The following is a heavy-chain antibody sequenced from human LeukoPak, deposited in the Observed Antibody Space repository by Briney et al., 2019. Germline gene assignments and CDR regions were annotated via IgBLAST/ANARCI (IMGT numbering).Heavy chain of an antibody. CDR2: INHSVST. CDR3: VRHLTRAGAVDY. J-gene: IGHJ4*02. CDR1: GGSFSGYY. V-gene: IGHV4-34*01. Sequence: SETLSLTCAVYGGSFSGYYWIWIRQSPGKGLEWIGEINHSVSTNYNPSLKSRVTISVDTSKNQFSLKLSSVTAADTAVYYCVRHLTRAGAVDYWGQGTLVTVSS. D-gene: IGHD1-26*01.